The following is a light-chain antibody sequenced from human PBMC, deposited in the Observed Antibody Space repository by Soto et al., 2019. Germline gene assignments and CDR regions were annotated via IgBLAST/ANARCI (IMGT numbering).Light chain of an antibody. Sequence: EIVLTQSPATLSLSPGERATLSCRASQTVGSYLAWYQQKPGQAPRLLIYDASNRATGIPARFSGSGSGTDFTLTISRLEPEDFAVYYCQYYYESSPFGRGTKVDIK. CDR2: DAS. CDR1: QTVGSY. CDR3: QYYYESSP. V-gene: IGKV3-11*01. J-gene: IGKJ4*01.